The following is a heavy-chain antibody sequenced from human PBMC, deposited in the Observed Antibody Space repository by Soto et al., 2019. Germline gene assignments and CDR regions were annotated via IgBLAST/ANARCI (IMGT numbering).Heavy chain of an antibody. V-gene: IGHV4-30-2*01. CDR2: IYHSGST. D-gene: IGHD2-2*02. Sequence: QLQLQESGSGLVKPSQTLSLTCAVSGGSISSVGYSWSWIRHPPGKGLEWIGYIYHSGSTYYNPSLKSRVTISVDRSKNQFSLKLSSVTAADTAVYYCARTERYCSSTSCYTGGWFDPWGQGTLVTVSS. J-gene: IGHJ5*02. CDR1: GGSISSVGYS. CDR3: ARTERYCSSTSCYTGGWFDP.